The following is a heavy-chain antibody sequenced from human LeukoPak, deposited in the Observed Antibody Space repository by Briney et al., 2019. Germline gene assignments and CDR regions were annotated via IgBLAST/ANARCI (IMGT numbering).Heavy chain of an antibody. D-gene: IGHD3-10*01. CDR2: INPNSGGT. CDR3: ARVPLWFGELLQNWFDP. Sequence: ASVKVSCKASGYTFTGYYMHWVRQAPGQGLEWMGRINPNSGGTNYAQKFQGRVTMTRDTSISTAYMELSRLRSDDTAVYYCARVPLWFGELLQNWFDPWGQETLVTVSS. J-gene: IGHJ5*02. V-gene: IGHV1-2*06. CDR1: GYTFTGYY.